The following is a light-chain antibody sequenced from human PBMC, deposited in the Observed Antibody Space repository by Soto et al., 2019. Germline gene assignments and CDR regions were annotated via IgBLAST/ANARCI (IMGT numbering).Light chain of an antibody. V-gene: IGKV1-39*01. CDR2: GAS. J-gene: IGKJ3*01. Sequence: DIHMTQSPSSLSASVGDRVNITCWTSQQIATYLSWYQHKPGMAPSLLIYGASTLQSGVPSRFSGSGSGTAFTLTISSLQPEDCAIYFCLQSYAFPRTFGPGTKVEIK. CDR1: QQIATY. CDR3: LQSYAFPRT.